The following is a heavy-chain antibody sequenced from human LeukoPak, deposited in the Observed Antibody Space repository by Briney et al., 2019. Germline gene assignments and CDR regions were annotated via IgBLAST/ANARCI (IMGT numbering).Heavy chain of an antibody. Sequence: SVKVSCKASEGTFSSYTISWVRQAPGQGLEWMGRIIPILGKANYAQKFQGRVTITADKSTSTAYMELSSLRSEDTAVYYCARIDYGGNSGTAYWGQGTLVTVSS. CDR3: ARIDYGGNSGTAY. D-gene: IGHD4-23*01. CDR2: IIPILGKA. CDR1: EGTFSSYT. J-gene: IGHJ4*02. V-gene: IGHV1-69*02.